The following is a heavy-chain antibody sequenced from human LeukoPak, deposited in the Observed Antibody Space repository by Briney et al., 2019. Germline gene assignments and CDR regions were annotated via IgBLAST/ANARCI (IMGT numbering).Heavy chain of an antibody. CDR2: INHSGST. CDR1: GGSFSGYY. J-gene: IGHJ3*02. Sequence: SETLSLTCAVYGGSFSGYYWSWIRQPPGKGLEWIGEINHSGSTNYNPSLKSRVTISVDTSKNQFSLKLSSVTAADTAVYYCARSDSSGYYLGGHAFDIRGQGTMVTVSS. CDR3: ARSDSSGYYLGGHAFDI. V-gene: IGHV4-34*01. D-gene: IGHD3-22*01.